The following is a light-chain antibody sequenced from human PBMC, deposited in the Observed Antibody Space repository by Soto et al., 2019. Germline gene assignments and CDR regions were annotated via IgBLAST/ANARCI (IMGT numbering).Light chain of an antibody. V-gene: IGKV1-9*01. CDR3: QQVKNYPRT. J-gene: IGKJ5*01. CDR2: KKS. CDR1: HADPHV. Sequence: RWTKTTPSLSASVGGRVTIPCRPGHADPHVMAWYQQKPGNPPKHLIYKKSTLHSGVPSRFSGRKSGTQFTLTIDSLQPEDFAPYYCQQVKNYPRTFG.